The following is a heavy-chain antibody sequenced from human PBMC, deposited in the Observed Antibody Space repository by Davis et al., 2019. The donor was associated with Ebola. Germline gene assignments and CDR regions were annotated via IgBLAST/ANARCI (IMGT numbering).Heavy chain of an antibody. CDR2: IYHSGST. CDR3: ARVSMGRIAVAGTGGWFDP. D-gene: IGHD6-19*01. J-gene: IGHJ5*02. V-gene: IGHV4-38-2*02. CDR1: GGSISSYY. Sequence: SETLSLTCTVSGGSISSYYWSWIRQPPGKGLEWIGSIYHSGSTYYNPSLKSRVTISVDTSKNQFSLKLSSVTAADTAVYYCARVSMGRIAVAGTGGWFDPWGQGTLVTVSS.